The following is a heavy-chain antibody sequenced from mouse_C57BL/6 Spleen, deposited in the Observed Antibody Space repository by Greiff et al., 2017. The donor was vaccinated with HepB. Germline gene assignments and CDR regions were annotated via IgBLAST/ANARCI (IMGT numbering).Heavy chain of an antibody. V-gene: IGHV1-81*01. CDR2: IYPRSGNT. D-gene: IGHD1-1*01. CDR1: GYTFTSYG. J-gene: IGHJ1*03. CDR3: ASSTVVARYFDV. Sequence: QVQLQQSGAELARPGASVKLSCKASGYTFTSYGISWVKQRTGQGLEWIGEIYPRSGNTYYNEKFKGKATLTADKSSSTAYMELRSLTSEDSAVYFCASSTVVARYFDVWGTGTTVTVSS.